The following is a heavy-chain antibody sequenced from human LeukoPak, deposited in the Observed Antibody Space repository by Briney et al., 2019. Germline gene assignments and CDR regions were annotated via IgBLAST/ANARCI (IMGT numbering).Heavy chain of an antibody. D-gene: IGHD7-27*01. Sequence: PGGSLRLSCAASGFTVDSNYLSWVRQAPGKGLEWVSTIYTGGNTYYADSVKGRFTVSRDNSKNTLYLQMNSLRAEDTAVYYCAKDGGLWVSAHWGDSWGRGTLVTVSS. V-gene: IGHV3-53*01. CDR3: AKDGGLWVSAHWGDS. CDR1: GFTVDSNY. CDR2: IYTGGNT. J-gene: IGHJ4*02.